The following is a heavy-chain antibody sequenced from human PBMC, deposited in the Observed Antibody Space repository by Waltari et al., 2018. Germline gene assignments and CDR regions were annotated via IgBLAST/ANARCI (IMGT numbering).Heavy chain of an antibody. D-gene: IGHD7-27*01. V-gene: IGHV3-21*02. CDR2: ISSDSNYM. CDR3: ATGGWGFYLGY. CDR1: GLTFRSYN. J-gene: IGHJ4*02. Sequence: EVQLLESGGGLVGPGGSLRPSCTPSGLTFRSYNLNCVRQPPGKGLEWVSSISSDSNYMHYADSVKGRFTISRDNAKNSLYLQLNSLRAEDTAVYYCATGGWGFYLGYWGQGTLVTVSS.